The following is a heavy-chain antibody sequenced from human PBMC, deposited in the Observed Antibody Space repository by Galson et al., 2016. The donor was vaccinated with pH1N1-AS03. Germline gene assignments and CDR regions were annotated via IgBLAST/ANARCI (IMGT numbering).Heavy chain of an antibody. CDR1: GFSITSYW. Sequence: SLRLSCAASGFSITSYWMTWVRQAPGKGPEWVANITKDGSKKYYGDSVKGRFTISRDNAQTTVYLQMNSLRTEDTAVYYCARGRSTSSWYWIYWGQGTLVTVSS. CDR2: ITKDGSKK. J-gene: IGHJ4*02. CDR3: ARGRSTSSWYWIY. D-gene: IGHD6-13*01. V-gene: IGHV3-7*01.